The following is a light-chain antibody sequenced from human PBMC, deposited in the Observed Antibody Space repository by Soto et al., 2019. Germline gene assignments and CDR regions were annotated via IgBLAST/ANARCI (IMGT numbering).Light chain of an antibody. CDR1: QSTSNY. Sequence: DIQMTQAPSSLSASVGDRVTITCRASQSTSNYLNWYQQKPGKVPDLLIYGASNLQSGVPSRFSGSGSGTDFTLTINSLQPEDFATYYCQNSFSVPWTFGQGTKVEV. CDR2: GAS. J-gene: IGKJ1*01. V-gene: IGKV1-39*01. CDR3: QNSFSVPWT.